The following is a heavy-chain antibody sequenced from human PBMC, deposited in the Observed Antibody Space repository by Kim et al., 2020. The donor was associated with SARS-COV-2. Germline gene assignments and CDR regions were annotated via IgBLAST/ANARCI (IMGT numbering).Heavy chain of an antibody. CDR1: GFTVSSNY. V-gene: IGHV3-53*01. CDR3: ARSDYGGNWCLGY. J-gene: IGHJ4*02. CDR2: IYSGGST. Sequence: GGSLRLSCAASGFTVSSNYMSWVRQAPGKGLEWVSVIYSGGSTYYADSVKGRFTISRDNSKNTLYLQMNSLRAEDTAVYYCARSDYGGNWCLGYWGQGTLVTVSS. D-gene: IGHD4-17*01.